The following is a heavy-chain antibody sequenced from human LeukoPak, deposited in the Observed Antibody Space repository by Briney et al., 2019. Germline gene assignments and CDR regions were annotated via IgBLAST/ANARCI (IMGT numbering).Heavy chain of an antibody. V-gene: IGHV4-4*07. CDR3: ARDRRGYCSSTSCWGGYNWFDP. CDR2: IYTSGST. J-gene: IGHJ5*02. CDR1: GGSISSYY. D-gene: IGHD2-2*01. Sequence: SETLSLTCTVSGGSISSYYCSWIRQPAGKGLEWIGRIYTSGSTNYNPSLKSRVTMSVDTSKNQFSLKLSSVTAADTAVYYCARDRRGYCSSTSCWGGYNWFDPWGQGTLVTVSS.